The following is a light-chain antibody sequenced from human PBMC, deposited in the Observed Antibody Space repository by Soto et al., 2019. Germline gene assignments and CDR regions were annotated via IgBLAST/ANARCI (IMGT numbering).Light chain of an antibody. V-gene: IGKV3-15*01. Sequence: EIGMTQSPATLSLSPGERAALSCRASQSINRELAWYKQKPCQPPRLLLYGASTMATGVPARFTGSESGSEFPLTSSGLQSEDFAVYYCQQGHNWPLTFGQGTRLEI. J-gene: IGKJ2*01. CDR1: QSINRE. CDR3: QQGHNWPLT. CDR2: GAS.